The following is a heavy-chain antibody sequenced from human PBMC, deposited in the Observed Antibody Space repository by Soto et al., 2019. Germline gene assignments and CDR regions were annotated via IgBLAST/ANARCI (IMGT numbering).Heavy chain of an antibody. CDR2: FYTSGNT. V-gene: IGHV4-4*07. CDR3: ASDSTGWFDP. CDR1: GGSVSSYY. J-gene: IGHJ5*02. Sequence: ETLSLTCTVSGGSVSSYYWSWIRQPAGKGLGWIGRFYTSGNTNYNPSLKSRVTMSLDTSKNQFSLKLSSVTAADTAVYFCASDSTGWFDPWGQGTLVTVSS. D-gene: IGHD7-27*01.